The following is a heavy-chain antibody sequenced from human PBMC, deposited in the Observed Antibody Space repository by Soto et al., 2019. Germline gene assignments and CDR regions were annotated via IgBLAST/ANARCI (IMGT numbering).Heavy chain of an antibody. CDR2: IWYDGSNK. J-gene: IGHJ3*02. CDR1: GFTFSSYG. V-gene: IGHV3-33*01. CDR3: ARDFLSRGDAFDI. Sequence: GGSLRLSCAASGFTFSSYGMHWVRQAPGKGLEWVAVIWYDGSNKYYADSVKGRFTISRDNSKNTLYLQMNSLRAEDTAVYYCARDFLSRGDAFDIWGQGTMVTVSS.